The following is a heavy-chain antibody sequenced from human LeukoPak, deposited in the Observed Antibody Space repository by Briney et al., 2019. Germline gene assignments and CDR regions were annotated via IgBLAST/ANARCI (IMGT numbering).Heavy chain of an antibody. J-gene: IGHJ6*02. V-gene: IGHV4-59*01. D-gene: IGHD5-18*01. CDR2: ICYSGST. Sequence: PSETLSLTCTVSGGSISSYYWSWIRQPPGKGLEWIGYICYSGSTNYNPSLKSRVTISVDTSKNQFSLKLSSVTAADTAVYYCAREVIQPNYYYGMDVWGQGTTVTVSS. CDR1: GGSISSYY. CDR3: AREVIQPNYYYGMDV.